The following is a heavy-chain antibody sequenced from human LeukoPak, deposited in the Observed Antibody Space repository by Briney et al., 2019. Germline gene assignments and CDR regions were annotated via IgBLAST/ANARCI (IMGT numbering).Heavy chain of an antibody. D-gene: IGHD1-26*01. CDR2: ISYDGSNK. J-gene: IGHJ4*02. V-gene: IGHV3-30-3*01. CDR3: ARAWVGAHFDY. Sequence: AGGSPRLSCAASGFTFSNYAMHWVRQAPGKGLEWVAVISYDGSNKYYADSVKGRFTISRDNSKNTLYLQMNSLRAEDTAVYYCARAWVGAHFDYWGQGTLVTVSS. CDR1: GFTFSNYA.